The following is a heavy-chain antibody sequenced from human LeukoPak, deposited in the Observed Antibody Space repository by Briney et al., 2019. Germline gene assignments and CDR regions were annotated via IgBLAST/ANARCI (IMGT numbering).Heavy chain of an antibody. D-gene: IGHD2-2*01. CDR2: IYHTGRT. CDR3: ARYCSSTSCILRGFDY. J-gene: IGHJ4*02. V-gene: IGHV4-38-2*01. CDR1: GYSFTSGHY. Sequence: SETLSLTCSVSGYSFTSGHYWGWIRPPPGKGLEWIGNIYHTGRTHYNPSLKSRVTISVDTSKNQFSLKLSSVTAADTAVYYCARYCSSTSCILRGFDYWGQGTLVTVSS.